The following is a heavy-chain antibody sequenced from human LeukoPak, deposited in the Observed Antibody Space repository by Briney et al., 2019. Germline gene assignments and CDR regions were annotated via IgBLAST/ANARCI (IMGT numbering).Heavy chain of an antibody. Sequence: ASVKVSCKASGYTFTSYGISWVRQAPGQGLEWMGWISAYNGNTNYAQKLQGRVTMTTDTSTSTAYMELRSLRFDDTAVYYCARWGGDIVVVVAANNWFDPRGQGTLVTVSS. CDR1: GYTFTSYG. CDR2: ISAYNGNT. V-gene: IGHV1-18*01. J-gene: IGHJ5*02. D-gene: IGHD2-15*01. CDR3: ARWGGDIVVVVAANNWFDP.